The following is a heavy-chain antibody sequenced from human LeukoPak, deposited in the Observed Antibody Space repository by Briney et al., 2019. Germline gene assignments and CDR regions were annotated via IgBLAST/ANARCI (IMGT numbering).Heavy chain of an antibody. CDR3: ARDGRVYDSSGPGGH. Sequence: ASVKVSCKASGYTFTSYGISWVRQAPGQGLEWMGWISAYNGNTNYAQKLQGRVTMTTDTSTSTAYMELRSLRSDDTAVYYCARDGRVYDSSGPGGHWGQGTLVTVSS. J-gene: IGHJ4*02. CDR1: GYTFTSYG. D-gene: IGHD3-22*01. V-gene: IGHV1-18*01. CDR2: ISAYNGNT.